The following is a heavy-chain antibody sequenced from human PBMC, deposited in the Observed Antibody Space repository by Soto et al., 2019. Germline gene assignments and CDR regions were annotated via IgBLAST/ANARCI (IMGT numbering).Heavy chain of an antibody. V-gene: IGHV3-23*01. CDR2: IGGSGGYK. CDR1: GFFFSSYA. Sequence: LRLSCAASGFFFSSYAMSWVRQAPGKGLEWVSGIGGSGGYKSYADSVKGRFTISRDNSKNTLYLQMESLGAEDTAVYYCAKDAAMVSSTFNYFDYWGQGTLVTVSS. J-gene: IGHJ4*02. D-gene: IGHD6-13*01. CDR3: AKDAAMVSSTFNYFDY.